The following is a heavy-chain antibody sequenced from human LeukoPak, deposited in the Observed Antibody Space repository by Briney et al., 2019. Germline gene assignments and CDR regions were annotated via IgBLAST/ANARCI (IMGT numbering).Heavy chain of an antibody. CDR1: GFTFNAFG. V-gene: IGHV3-48*01. CDR3: ARFRTWGDKAFDY. CDR2: IGTTSGAI. J-gene: IGHJ4*02. D-gene: IGHD2-21*02. Sequence: GGSLRLSCAASGFTFNAFGMNWVRQAPGKGQEWVSYIGTTSGAIYYADSVKGRFTISRDSAKNSLYLQMNSLRAEDTAVYYCARFRTWGDKAFDYWGQGTLVTVSS.